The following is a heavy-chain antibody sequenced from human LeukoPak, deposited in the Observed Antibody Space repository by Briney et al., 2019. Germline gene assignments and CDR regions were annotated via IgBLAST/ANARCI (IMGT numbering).Heavy chain of an antibody. Sequence: GASVKVSCKASGYTFTSYDINWVRQATGQGLGWMGWMNPNSGNTGYAQKFQGRVTMTRNTSISTAYMELSSLRSEDTAVYYCARGALYDYVWGSYHNWFDPWGQGTLVTVSS. V-gene: IGHV1-8*01. D-gene: IGHD3-16*02. CDR1: GYTFTSYD. CDR3: ARGALYDYVWGSYHNWFDP. J-gene: IGHJ5*02. CDR2: MNPNSGNT.